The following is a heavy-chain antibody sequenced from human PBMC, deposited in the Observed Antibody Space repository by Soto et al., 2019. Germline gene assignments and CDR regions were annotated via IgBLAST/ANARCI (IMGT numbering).Heavy chain of an antibody. V-gene: IGHV4-39*01. CDR3: ARHFVAVVIKGWGY. CDR1: GGSISSGPYS. Sequence: SETLSLTCSVSGGSISSGPYSWGWIRQPPGEGLEWIGTFHYSERTYYNPSLESRVTVSVDTSKNQFSLKVSSVTVADTAVYYCARHFVAVVIKGWGYWGQGTLVTVSS. CDR2: FHYSERT. J-gene: IGHJ4*02. D-gene: IGHD3-22*01.